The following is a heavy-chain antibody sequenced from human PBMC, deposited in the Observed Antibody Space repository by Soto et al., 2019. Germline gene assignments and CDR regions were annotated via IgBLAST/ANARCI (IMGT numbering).Heavy chain of an antibody. CDR3: AKMVTWDSSGYYQGGFDC. Sequence: EMHLVESGGGLVQPGRSLTISCAASGFTFEDYAMHWVRQAPGKGLEWVSGISWNSGKVIYADSVKGRFTISRANAKNSLFLQMNSRRPEDTALYYCAKMVTWDSSGYYQGGFDCCGPGTLVTVSS. CDR1: GFTFEDYA. V-gene: IGHV3-9*01. CDR2: ISWNSGKV. D-gene: IGHD3-22*01. J-gene: IGHJ4*02.